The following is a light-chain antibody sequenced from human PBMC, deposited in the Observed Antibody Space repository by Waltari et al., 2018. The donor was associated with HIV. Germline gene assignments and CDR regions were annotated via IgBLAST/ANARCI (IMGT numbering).Light chain of an antibody. CDR2: EVS. CDR3: CSYAGSTFYV. J-gene: IGLJ1*01. CDR1: SSDVGSYKL. Sequence: QSALTQPASVSGSPGQSITISCTGTSSDVGSYKLVSWYQQHPGKAPKLMIYEVSKRPSGVSNLFSGSKSGNTASLTISGLQGEDEADYYCCSYAGSTFYVFGSGTKVTVL. V-gene: IGLV2-23*02.